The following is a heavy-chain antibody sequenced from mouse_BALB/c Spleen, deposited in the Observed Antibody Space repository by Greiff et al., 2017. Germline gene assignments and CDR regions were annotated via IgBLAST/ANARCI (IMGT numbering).Heavy chain of an antibody. J-gene: IGHJ1*01. CDR1: GFTFSSYT. D-gene: IGHD1-1*01. CDR2: ISSGGSYT. CDR3: TRAYYYGSSSHWYFDV. Sequence: EVKLVESGGGLVKPGGSLKLSCAASGFTFSSYTMSWVRQTPEKRLEWVATISSGGSYTYYPDSVKGRFTISRDNAKNTLYLQMSSLKSEDTAMYYCTRAYYYGSSSHWYFDVWGAGTTVTVSS. V-gene: IGHV5-6-4*01.